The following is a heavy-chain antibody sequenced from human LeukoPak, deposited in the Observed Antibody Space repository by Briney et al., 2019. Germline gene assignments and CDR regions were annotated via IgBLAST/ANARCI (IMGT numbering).Heavy chain of an antibody. CDR3: AKDPLYGSGWYFYYYYGMDV. J-gene: IGHJ6*02. CDR2: ISYDGSNK. V-gene: IGHV3-30*18. D-gene: IGHD6-19*01. Sequence: GRSLRLSCAASGFTFSSYGMHWVRQAPGKGLEWVAVISYDGSNKYYADSVKGRFTISRDNSKNTLYLQMNSLRAEDTAVYYCAKDPLYGSGWYFYYYYGMDVWGQGTTVTVSS. CDR1: GFTFSSYG.